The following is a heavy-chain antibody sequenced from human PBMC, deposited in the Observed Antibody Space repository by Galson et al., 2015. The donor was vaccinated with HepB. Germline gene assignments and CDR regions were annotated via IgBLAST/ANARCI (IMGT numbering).Heavy chain of an antibody. Sequence: LRLSCAASGFAFDSHAMSWVRQAPGRGLEWISGITGKGDSTFYADSVKGRFTVSRDNSNNMLYLQMNSLRAEDAGPYFCAKGYGLFDSWGQGILVTVSS. CDR1: GFAFDSHA. J-gene: IGHJ5*01. CDR2: ITGKGDST. V-gene: IGHV3-23*01. CDR3: AKGYGLFDS. D-gene: IGHD3-16*01.